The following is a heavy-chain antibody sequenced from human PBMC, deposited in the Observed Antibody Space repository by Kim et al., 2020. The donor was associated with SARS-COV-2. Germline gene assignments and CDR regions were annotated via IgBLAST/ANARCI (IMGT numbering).Heavy chain of an antibody. Sequence: ASVMVSCKASGYTFTSYDINWVRQATGQGLEWMGWMNPNSGNTGYAQKFQGRVTMTRNTSISTAYMELSSLRSEDTAVSYCARVETYDILTSLNWFDPWGQGTLVTVSS. CDR2: MNPNSGNT. CDR3: ARVETYDILTSLNWFDP. V-gene: IGHV1-8*01. J-gene: IGHJ5*02. D-gene: IGHD3-9*01. CDR1: GYTFTSYD.